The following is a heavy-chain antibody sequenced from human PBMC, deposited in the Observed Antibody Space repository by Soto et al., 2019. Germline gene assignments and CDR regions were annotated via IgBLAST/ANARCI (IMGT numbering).Heavy chain of an antibody. CDR1: GYTFTTYV. V-gene: IGHV1-3*04. CDR2: INTGNNNP. D-gene: IGHD3-10*01. CDR3: GRGPTVSGTYYYGMDV. J-gene: IGHJ6*02. Sequence: QVQLVQSGAEVKKPGASVKVSCRASGYTFTTYVIHWVRQAPGHSLEWMGWINTGNNNPRYSQNFQDRVTILSDTSSITPCLDLSSVASEDKAVYYCGRGPTVSGTYYYGMDVWGQGTTVTLS.